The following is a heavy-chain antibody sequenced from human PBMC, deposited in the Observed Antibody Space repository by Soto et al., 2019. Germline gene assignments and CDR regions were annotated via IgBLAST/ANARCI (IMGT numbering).Heavy chain of an antibody. V-gene: IGHV1-69*13. CDR1: GGTFSSYA. CDR2: IIPIFGTA. CDR3: ARGCSGGSCYSPNHYYYGMDV. Sequence: SVKVSCKASGGTFSSYAISWVRQAPGQGLEWMGGIIPIFGTANYAQKFQGRVTITADESTSTAYMELSSLRSEDTAVYYCARGCSGGSCYSPNHYYYGMDVWGQGTTVTVSS. J-gene: IGHJ6*02. D-gene: IGHD2-15*01.